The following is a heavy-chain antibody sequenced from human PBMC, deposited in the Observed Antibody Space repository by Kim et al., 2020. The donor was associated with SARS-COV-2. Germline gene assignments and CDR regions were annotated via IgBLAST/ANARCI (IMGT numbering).Heavy chain of an antibody. Sequence: FPGRVTITRDTSASTAYMELSSLRSEDTAVYYCARVYYGSGSYYNGFDYWGQGTLVTVSS. D-gene: IGHD3-10*01. J-gene: IGHJ4*02. CDR3: ARVYYGSGSYYNGFDY. V-gene: IGHV1-3*01.